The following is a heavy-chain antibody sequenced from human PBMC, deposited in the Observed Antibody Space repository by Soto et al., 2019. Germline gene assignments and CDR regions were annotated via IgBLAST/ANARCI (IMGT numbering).Heavy chain of an antibody. J-gene: IGHJ4*02. CDR1: GYTFTSYG. D-gene: IGHD4-17*01. CDR3: ARDPPLDDYGDYGRGDYFDY. CDR2: ISAYNGNT. V-gene: IGHV1-18*01. Sequence: ASVKVSCKASGYTFTSYGISWVRQAPGQGLEWMGWISAYNGNTNYAQKLQGRVTMTTDTSTSTAYMELRSLRSDDTAVYYCARDPPLDDYGDYGRGDYFDYWGQGTLVTVSS.